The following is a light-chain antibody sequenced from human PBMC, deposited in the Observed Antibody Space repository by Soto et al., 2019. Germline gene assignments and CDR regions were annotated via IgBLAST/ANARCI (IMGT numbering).Light chain of an antibody. V-gene: IGKV1-33*01. CDR1: QSISIY. CDR2: GAS. Sequence: DIKMTQSPSSLSACVGDRFTITCRASQSISIYYNCYQLKPRKAPILLMYGASNLEPGVPSRFSASGYGTDFIFTISSLQPEDIGTYYCQQYDNVLITFGQGTRLEI. J-gene: IGKJ5*01. CDR3: QQYDNVLIT.